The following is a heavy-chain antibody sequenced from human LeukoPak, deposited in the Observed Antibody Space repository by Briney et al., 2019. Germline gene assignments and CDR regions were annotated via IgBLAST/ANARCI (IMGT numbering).Heavy chain of an antibody. CDR2: IHYSGST. J-gene: IGHJ4*02. Sequence: PSETLSLTCTVSGGSISSYYWSWIRQPPGKGLEWIGYIHYSGSTDCNPSLKSRVTISVDTSKNQFSLKLSSVTAADTAVYYCARRGDDTSGYYYYWGQGTLVTVSS. V-gene: IGHV4-59*08. CDR1: GGSISSYY. CDR3: ARRGDDTSGYYYY. D-gene: IGHD3-22*01.